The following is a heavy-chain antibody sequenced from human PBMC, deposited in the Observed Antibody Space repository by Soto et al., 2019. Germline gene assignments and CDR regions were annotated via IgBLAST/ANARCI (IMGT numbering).Heavy chain of an antibody. D-gene: IGHD2-2*01. CDR2: VSFRGDI. CDR3: ARGCSSASCSYY. J-gene: IGHJ4*02. Sequence: LRLSFTASGFMFSSYTMNWVRQAPGKGLEWVSSVSFRGDIYYADSLEGRFTISRDDAKNSLYLQMNSLRAEDTAVYYCARGCSSASCSYYWGQGPLGTVST. V-gene: IGHV3-21*01. CDR1: GFMFSSYT.